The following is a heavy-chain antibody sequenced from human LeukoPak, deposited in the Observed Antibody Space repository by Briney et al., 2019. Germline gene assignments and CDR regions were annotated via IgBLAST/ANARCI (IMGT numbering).Heavy chain of an antibody. V-gene: IGHV3-53*01. CDR3: ARDPGDRSYWYFDL. D-gene: IGHD4-17*01. CDR1: GFTVSSNY. CDR2: IYSGGST. Sequence: PGGSLRLSCAASGFTVSSNYMSWVRQAPGKGLEWVSVIYSGGSTYYADSVKGRFTISRDSSKNTLYLQMNNLRAEDTAVYYCARDPGDRSYWYFDLWGRGTLVTVSS. J-gene: IGHJ2*01.